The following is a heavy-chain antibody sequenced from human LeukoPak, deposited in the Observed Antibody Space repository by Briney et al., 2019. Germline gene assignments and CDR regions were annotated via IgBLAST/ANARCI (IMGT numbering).Heavy chain of an antibody. CDR2: IYYSGST. Sequence: SETLSLTCTVSGNSIRSSSYYWGWIRQPPGKGLEWIGYIYYSGSTYYSSSLKSRVTISVDTSRNQFSLKLNSVTAADTAVYYCASRYYYDSSGYFLYWGQGTLVTVSS. CDR3: ASRYYYDSSGYFLY. V-gene: IGHV4-39*01. CDR1: GNSIRSSSYY. D-gene: IGHD3-22*01. J-gene: IGHJ4*02.